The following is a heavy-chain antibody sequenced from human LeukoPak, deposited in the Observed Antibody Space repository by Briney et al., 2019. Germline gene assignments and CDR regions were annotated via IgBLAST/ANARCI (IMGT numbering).Heavy chain of an antibody. J-gene: IGHJ4*02. CDR1: GLTLSKYV. D-gene: IGHD1-14*01. CDR2: IKDDGSEI. V-gene: IGHV3-7*04. Sequence: PGGSLRLSCAASGLTLSKYVMSWVRQAPGKGLEWVANIKDDGSEIYSVDSVKGRFAISRDNAKNSLYLQMSSLRAEDTAVYYCARARIDYWGQGTLVTVSS. CDR3: ARARIDY.